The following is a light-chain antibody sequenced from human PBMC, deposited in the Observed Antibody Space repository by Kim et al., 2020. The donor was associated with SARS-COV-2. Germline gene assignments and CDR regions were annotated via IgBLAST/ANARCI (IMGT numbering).Light chain of an antibody. CDR2: DTF. Sequence: LSPGEGATLSCRASQSVSNFLAWYQQKPGQAPRLLIYDTFNRATGIPARFSGSGSGTDFTLTISTLEPEEFAVYYCQQRSNWPPTFGQGTRLEIK. CDR1: QSVSNF. CDR3: QQRSNWPPT. V-gene: IGKV3-11*01. J-gene: IGKJ5*01.